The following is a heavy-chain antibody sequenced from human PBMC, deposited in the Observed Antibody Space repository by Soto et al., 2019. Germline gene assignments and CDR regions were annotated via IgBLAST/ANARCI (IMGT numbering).Heavy chain of an antibody. D-gene: IGHD6-19*01. V-gene: IGHV1-3*01. J-gene: IGHJ5*02. CDR1: GYTFTSYA. CDR2: INAGNGNT. Sequence: ASVKVSCKASGYTFTSYAMHWVRQAPGQRLEWMGWINAGNGNTKYSQKFQGRVTITRDTAASTAYMELSSLRSEDTAVYYCARAGAVAGTWYWFDPWGQGILVTVSS. CDR3: ARAGAVAGTWYWFDP.